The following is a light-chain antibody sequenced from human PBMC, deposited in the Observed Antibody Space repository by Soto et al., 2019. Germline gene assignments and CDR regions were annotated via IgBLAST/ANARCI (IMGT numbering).Light chain of an antibody. CDR2: DAS. V-gene: IGKV1-5*01. CDR3: QQYYHYRT. J-gene: IGKJ1*01. CDR1: QSISSS. Sequence: LQMTQSPSALSASVGDTVTITCRASQSISSSLAWYHQRPGKAPKLLFYDASTLESGVPSRFSGSGSGAAFTLTITSLRPDDSATYFCQQYYHYRTFGQGTKVDIK.